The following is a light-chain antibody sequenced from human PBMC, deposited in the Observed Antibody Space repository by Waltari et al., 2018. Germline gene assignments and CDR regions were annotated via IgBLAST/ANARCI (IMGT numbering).Light chain of an antibody. CDR1: QGVSSN. V-gene: IGKV3-15*01. CDR2: CAS. J-gene: IGKJ1*01. Sequence: EIVMTQSPATLSVSPGERATLSCRASQGVSSNLAWYQQNPGQAPRLLIYCASTRATCIPASFSCSWSGTEFTLIFICFHSEYFAVYFRQQFNILPLWTFGLVTNVYI. CDR3: QQFNILPLWT.